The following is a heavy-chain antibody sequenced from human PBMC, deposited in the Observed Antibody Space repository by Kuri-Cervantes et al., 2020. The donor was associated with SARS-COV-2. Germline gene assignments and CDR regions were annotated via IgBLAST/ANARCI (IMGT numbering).Heavy chain of an antibody. Sequence: GESLKISCAASGFTFSSYGMHWVRQAPDKGLEWVAVISYDGSNKYYADSVKGRFTISRDNSKNTLYLQMNSLRAEDTAVYYCARNNNWNYTDYFDYWGQGTLVTVSS. CDR2: ISYDGSNK. J-gene: IGHJ4*02. CDR3: ARNNNWNYTDYFDY. D-gene: IGHD1-7*01. CDR1: GFTFSSYG. V-gene: IGHV3-30*03.